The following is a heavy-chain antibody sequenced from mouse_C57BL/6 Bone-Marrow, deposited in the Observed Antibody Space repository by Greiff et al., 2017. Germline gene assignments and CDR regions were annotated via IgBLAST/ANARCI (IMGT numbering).Heavy chain of an antibody. V-gene: IGHV7-3*01. Sequence: EVQVVESGGGLVQPGGSLSLSCAASGFTFTDYYMSWVRQPPGKALEWLGFIRNKANGYTTEYSVSVKGRFTISRDNSQSILYLQMNALRAEDSATYYCATNYSPDYWGQGTTLTVSS. CDR2: IRNKANGYTT. D-gene: IGHD1-1*01. CDR1: GFTFTDYY. CDR3: ATNYSPDY. J-gene: IGHJ2*01.